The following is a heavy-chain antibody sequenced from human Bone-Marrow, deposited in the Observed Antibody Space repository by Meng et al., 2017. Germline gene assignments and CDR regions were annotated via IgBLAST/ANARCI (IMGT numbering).Heavy chain of an antibody. CDR2: ISSSGSTR. V-gene: IGHV3-48*03. D-gene: IGHD1-14*01. Sequence: GESLKISCAASGLTFSSYEMNWVRQAPGKGLEWVSYISSSGSTRYYADSVKGQFTISRDNAKNSLYLQMNSLRAEDTAVYYCARDFNWGYDTKPRDYWGQGTLVTVSS. J-gene: IGHJ4*02. CDR1: GLTFSSYE. CDR3: ARDFNWGYDTKPRDY.